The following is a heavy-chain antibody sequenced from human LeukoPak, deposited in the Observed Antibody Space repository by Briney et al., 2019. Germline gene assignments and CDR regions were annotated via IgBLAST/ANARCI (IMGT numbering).Heavy chain of an antibody. CDR1: GGSISSSSYY. V-gene: IGHV4-39*07. D-gene: IGHD6-6*01. Sequence: SETLSLTCTVPGGSISSSSYYWGWFRQPPGKGLEWIGSIYYSGSTYYNPSLKSRVTISVDTSKNQFSLKLSSVTAADTAVYYCARVSRVYFDYWGQGTLVTVSS. J-gene: IGHJ4*02. CDR2: IYYSGST. CDR3: ARVSRVYFDY.